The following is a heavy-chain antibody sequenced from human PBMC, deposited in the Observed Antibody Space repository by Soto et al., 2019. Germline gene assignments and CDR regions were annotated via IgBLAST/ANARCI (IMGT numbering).Heavy chain of an antibody. CDR3: ARNRRIAVEMDV. D-gene: IGHD2-21*01. CDR1: GFTFSDYN. CDR2: IASRSNYI. J-gene: IGHJ6*02. Sequence: GGSLRLSCVASGFTFSDYNMNWLRQTPGKGLEWVSSIASRSNYIYYADSLKGRFTVSRDNARNSLYLQVDNLRAEDTAVYYCARNRRIAVEMDVWGQGTTVTVS. V-gene: IGHV3-21*01.